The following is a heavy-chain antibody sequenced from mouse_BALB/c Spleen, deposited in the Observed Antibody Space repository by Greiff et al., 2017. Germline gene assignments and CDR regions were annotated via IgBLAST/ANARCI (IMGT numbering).Heavy chain of an antibody. V-gene: IGHV14-3*02. CDR3: ARGSTVDY. CDR2: IDPANGNT. CDR1: GFNIKDTY. J-gene: IGHJ2*01. D-gene: IGHD1-1*01. Sequence: VQLQQSGAELVKPGASVKLSCTASGFNIKDTYMHWVQQRPEQGLEWIGRIDPANGNTKYDPKFQGKATITADTSSNTAYLQRSSLTSEDTAVYYSARGSTVDYWGEGTTLTVSS.